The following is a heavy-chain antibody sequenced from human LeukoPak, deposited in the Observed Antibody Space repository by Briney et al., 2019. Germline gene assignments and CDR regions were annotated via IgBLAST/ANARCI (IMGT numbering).Heavy chain of an antibody. D-gene: IGHD3-22*01. CDR2: ITSSGAAT. J-gene: IGHJ4*02. Sequence: EGSLRLSCAASGFTFSSYAMSWVRQAPGKGLEWVSSITSSGAATYYADSVKGRFTISRDNSDNTLYLQMNSLRAEDTAVYYCAKDRPNYYGSNGHYYKLNGDCWGQGTLVTVS. V-gene: IGHV3-23*01. CDR1: GFTFSSYA. CDR3: AKDRPNYYGSNGHYYKLNGDC.